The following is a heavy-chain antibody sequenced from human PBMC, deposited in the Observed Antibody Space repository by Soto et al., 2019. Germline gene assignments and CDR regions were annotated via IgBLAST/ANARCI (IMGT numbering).Heavy chain of an antibody. J-gene: IGHJ6*02. CDR1: GFTFSSYS. CDR3: ARNESSNIYGMDV. Sequence: GSLRLSCAASGFTFSSYSMNWVRQAPGKGLEWVSSISSSSFSINYADAVKGRVSISRDNAQNSLHLQMNNLRAEDTAVYYCARNESSNIYGMDVWGQGTTVTVSS. CDR2: ISSSSFSI. D-gene: IGHD6-6*01. V-gene: IGHV3-21*01.